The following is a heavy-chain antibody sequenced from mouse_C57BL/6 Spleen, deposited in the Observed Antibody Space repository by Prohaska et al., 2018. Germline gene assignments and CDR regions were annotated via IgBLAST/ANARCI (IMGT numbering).Heavy chain of an antibody. CDR2: IWGVGST. CDR1: GFSLTSYG. J-gene: IGHJ3*01. D-gene: IGHD1-1*01. V-gene: IGHV2-6*01. CDR3: ASYSYGTRFAY. Sequence: LVAPSQSLSITCTVSGFSLTSYGVDWVRQSPGTGLEWLGVIWGVGSTNYNSALKSRLSISKDNSKSQVFLKMNSLQTDDTAMYYCASYSYGTRFAYWGQGTLVTVSA.